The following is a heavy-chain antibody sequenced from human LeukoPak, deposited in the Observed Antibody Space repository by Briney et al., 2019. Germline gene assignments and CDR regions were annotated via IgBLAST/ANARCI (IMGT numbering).Heavy chain of an antibody. V-gene: IGHV3-33*01. Sequence: GGSLRLSCTASGFTFSDYGMHWVRQAPGKGLEWVAIIWYDGYNKYYADSVRGRFTISRDNSKNTLYLQMHNLRAEDTAVYYCARDRDRAEFYFDYWGQGTLVTVSS. CDR2: IWYDGYNK. D-gene: IGHD1-14*01. J-gene: IGHJ4*02. CDR1: GFTFSDYG. CDR3: ARDRDRAEFYFDY.